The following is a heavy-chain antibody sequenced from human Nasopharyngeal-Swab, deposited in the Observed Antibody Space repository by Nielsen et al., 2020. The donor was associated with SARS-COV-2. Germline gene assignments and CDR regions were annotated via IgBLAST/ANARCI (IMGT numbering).Heavy chain of an antibody. Sequence: GESLKISCAASGFTFSSYGMHWVRQAPGEGLEWVAFLRYDGFNQHYVDSVKGRFTISRDNAKNSLYLQMNSLRVEDTAVYNCAREGRDGFDYWGQGTMVTVSS. CDR1: GFTFSSYG. J-gene: IGHJ4*02. CDR2: LRYDGFNQ. CDR3: AREGRDGFDY. V-gene: IGHV3-30*02. D-gene: IGHD5-24*01.